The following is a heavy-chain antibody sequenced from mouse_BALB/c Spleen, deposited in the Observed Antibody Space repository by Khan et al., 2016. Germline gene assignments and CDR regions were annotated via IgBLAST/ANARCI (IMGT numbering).Heavy chain of an antibody. Sequence: QVQLQQSGAELMKPGASVKISCKATGYTFSNYWIEWVKQRPGHGLEWIGDILPGNANSNYNENLKGKATLTADTSSNTAYMQLSSLTSEDSAVHSCARAGYSMDYWGQGTSVTVSS. V-gene: IGHV1-9*01. CDR1: GYTFSNYW. J-gene: IGHJ4*01. CDR3: ARAGYSMDY. CDR2: ILPGNANS.